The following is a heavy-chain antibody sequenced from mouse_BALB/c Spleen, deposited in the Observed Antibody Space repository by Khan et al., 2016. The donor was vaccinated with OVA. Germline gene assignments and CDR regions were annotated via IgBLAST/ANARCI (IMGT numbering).Heavy chain of an antibody. Sequence: EVKLEVSGAELVKPAASLKLSCTASGYNIKDIYIHWVKQRPEKGLERIRRTDPANGNTKYDPKFQGKATITADTSSTTAYLQLSSLTSEDTAVYYCRISTINAGGQGTTLTVSS. CDR2: TDPANGNT. CDR3: RISTINA. V-gene: IGHV14-3*02. J-gene: IGHJ2*01. CDR1: GYNIKDIY.